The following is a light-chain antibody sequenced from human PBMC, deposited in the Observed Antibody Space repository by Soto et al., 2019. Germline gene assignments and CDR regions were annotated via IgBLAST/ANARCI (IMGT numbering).Light chain of an antibody. CDR2: AAS. Sequence: QMPQSTSTLSGSVVSIATIIFLASQSIGSYLNWYRQKPGKAPELLIYAASHLRREVPSRFRASGSGTDFTLTISSLQPEDFASYYCQQSYNVLSWTFGQGTKVDIK. CDR3: QQSYNVLSWT. J-gene: IGKJ1*01. V-gene: IGKV1-39*01. CDR1: QSIGSY.